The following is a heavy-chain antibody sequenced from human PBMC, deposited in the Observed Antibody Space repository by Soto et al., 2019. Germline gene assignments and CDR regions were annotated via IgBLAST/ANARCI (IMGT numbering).Heavy chain of an antibody. J-gene: IGHJ6*02. D-gene: IGHD3-9*01. V-gene: IGHV1-8*01. CDR3: ARDRGYDILTGSNYYYGMDV. CDR1: GYTFTSYD. CDR2: MNPNSGNT. Sequence: QVQLVQSGAEVKKPGASVKVSCKASGYTFTSYDINWVRQATGQGLELMGWMNPNSGNTGYAQKFQGRVTMTRNTSISTAYMELSSLRSEDTAVYYCARDRGYDILTGSNYYYGMDVWGQGTTVTVSS.